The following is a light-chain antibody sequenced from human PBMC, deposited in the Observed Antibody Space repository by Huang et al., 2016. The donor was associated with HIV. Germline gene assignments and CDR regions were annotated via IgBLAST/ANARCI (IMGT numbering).Light chain of an antibody. CDR3: QQASSLPWT. Sequence: DIQLTQSPSFVSAYVGDRVTITCRASQDIGSWLAWYQKKPGQAPNLLIYAASTSETGVPSRFSGSGSGTDFTLIIYSLQPEDSSTYYCQQASSLPWTFGPGTTVEVK. V-gene: IGKV1-12*01. CDR2: AAS. CDR1: QDIGSW. J-gene: IGKJ1*01.